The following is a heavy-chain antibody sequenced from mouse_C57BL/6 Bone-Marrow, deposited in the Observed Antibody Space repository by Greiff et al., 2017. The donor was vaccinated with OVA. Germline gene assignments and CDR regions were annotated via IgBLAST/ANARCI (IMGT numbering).Heavy chain of an antibody. D-gene: IGHD1-1*01. CDR3: AIYYWLAY. Sequence: VQVVESGPGLVAPSQSLSITCTVSGFSFTSSGVSWVRQPPGKGLEWLGVIWGAGSTNYHSDLISRLSISKYNSMSLVFLKLNSRQTDDTATYYCAIYYWLAYWGQGTRVTVSA. J-gene: IGHJ3*01. V-gene: IGHV2-3*01. CDR1: GFSFTSSG. CDR2: IWGAGST.